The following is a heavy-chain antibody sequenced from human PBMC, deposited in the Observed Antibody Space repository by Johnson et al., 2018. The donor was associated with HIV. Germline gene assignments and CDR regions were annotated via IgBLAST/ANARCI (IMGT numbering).Heavy chain of an antibody. D-gene: IGHD3-10*01. V-gene: IGHV3-7*01. J-gene: IGHJ3*02. CDR2: IKQDGSEK. CDR3: ARDTPMGGSAFDI. Sequence: VQLVESGGGLVQPGGSLRLSCAPSGFPFGTYWMRWVRQAPGKGLEWVANIKQDGSEKYYGASVTGRFTISRDNAKNSLYLQMNSLRAEDTAVYYCARDTPMGGSAFDIWGQGTMVTVSS. CDR1: GFPFGTYW.